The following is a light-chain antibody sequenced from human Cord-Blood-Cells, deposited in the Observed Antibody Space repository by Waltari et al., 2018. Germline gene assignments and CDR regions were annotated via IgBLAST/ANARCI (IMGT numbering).Light chain of an antibody. V-gene: IGKV1-9*01. Sequence: DIQLTQSPSFLSASVGDRVTITCRASQGISSYLAWYQQKPGKAPKLLIYAASTLQSGVPSMFSGSGSGTEFTLTISSLQPEDFATYYCQQLNSYLSFTFGPGTKVDIK. CDR1: QGISSY. CDR3: QQLNSYLSFT. J-gene: IGKJ3*01. CDR2: AAS.